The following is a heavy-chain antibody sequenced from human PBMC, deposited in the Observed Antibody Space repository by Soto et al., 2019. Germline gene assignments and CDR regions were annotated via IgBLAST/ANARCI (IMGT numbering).Heavy chain of an antibody. V-gene: IGHV4-39*01. Sequence: SEPLYLTSTVSGGSIISSSYYWGWIRQPPGKGLEWIGSIYYSGSTYYNPSLKSRVTISVDTSKNQFSLKLSSVTAADTAVYYCASGYSSSWYRSYYYGMDVWGQGTTVTVSS. CDR3: ASGYSSSWYRSYYYGMDV. J-gene: IGHJ6*02. CDR1: GGSIISSSYY. D-gene: IGHD6-13*01. CDR2: IYYSGST.